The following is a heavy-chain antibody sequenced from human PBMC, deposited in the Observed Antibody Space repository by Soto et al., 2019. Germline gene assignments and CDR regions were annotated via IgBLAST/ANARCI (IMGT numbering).Heavy chain of an antibody. D-gene: IGHD1-7*01. Sequence: EVQLLESGGGLVQPGGSLRLSCAAYGFTFSSYAMSWVRQAPGKGLEWVSAISGSGGSTYYADSVKGGFTISRDNAKHALYLQMNSLRAEDTAVYYCAKELRELELDYYYYDGMDVWGQGTTVTVSS. CDR3: AKELRELELDYYYYDGMDV. CDR1: GFTFSSYA. J-gene: IGHJ6*02. V-gene: IGHV3-23*01. CDR2: ISGSGGST.